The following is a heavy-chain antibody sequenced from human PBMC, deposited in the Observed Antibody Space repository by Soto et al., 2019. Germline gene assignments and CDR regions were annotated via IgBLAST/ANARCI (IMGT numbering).Heavy chain of an antibody. D-gene: IGHD3-3*01. J-gene: IGHJ4*02. CDR3: ARGGRTIFGVLYDY. CDR2: INAGNGNT. CDR1: GYTFTSYA. V-gene: IGHV1-3*01. Sequence: ASVKVSCKASGYTFTSYAMHWVRQAPGQRLEWMGWINAGNGNTKYSQKFQGRVTITRDTSASTAYMELSSLRSEDTAVYYCARGGRTIFGVLYDYWGQGTLVTVSS.